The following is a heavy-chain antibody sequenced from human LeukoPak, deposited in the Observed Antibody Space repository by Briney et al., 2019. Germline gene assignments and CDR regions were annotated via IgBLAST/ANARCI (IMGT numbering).Heavy chain of an antibody. V-gene: IGHV4-59*01. CDR1: GGSISSYY. D-gene: IGHD5-12*01. CDR2: IYYSGST. J-gene: IGHJ4*02. CDR3: AREYDIVATRFFDY. Sequence: SETLSLTCTVSGGSISSYYWSWIRQPPGKGLEWIGYIYYSGSTNYNPSLKSRVTISVDTSKNQFSLKLSSVTAADTAVYYCAREYDIVATRFFDYWGQGTLVTVSS.